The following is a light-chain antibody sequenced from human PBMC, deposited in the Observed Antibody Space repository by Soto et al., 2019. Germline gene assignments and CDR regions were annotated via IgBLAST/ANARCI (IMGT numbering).Light chain of an antibody. CDR1: SSDVGGYDY. V-gene: IGLV2-14*03. J-gene: IGLJ2*01. CDR2: DVS. CDR3: SSYTSSTTLV. Sequence: QSALTQPASVSGSPGQSITISCTETSSDVGGYDYVSWYQQHPGKAPKLMIFDVSNRPSGVSNRFSGSKSGSTASLTISGLQAEDEADYYCSSYTSSTTLVFGGGTKLTVL.